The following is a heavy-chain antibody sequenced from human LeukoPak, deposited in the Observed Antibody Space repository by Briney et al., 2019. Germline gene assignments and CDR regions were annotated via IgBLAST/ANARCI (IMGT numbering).Heavy chain of an antibody. CDR1: VYTFTSYG. D-gene: IGHD3-22*01. J-gene: IGHJ4*02. CDR3: ARDRTKYYDSSGPPGY. CDR2: ISAYNGNT. Sequence: GASVTVSCKASVYTFTSYGISWVRQATGQGLEWMGWISAYNGNTNYAQKLQGRVTMTTETSTSTAYMELRSLRSDDTAVYYCARDRTKYYDSSGPPGYWGQGTLVTVSS. V-gene: IGHV1-18*01.